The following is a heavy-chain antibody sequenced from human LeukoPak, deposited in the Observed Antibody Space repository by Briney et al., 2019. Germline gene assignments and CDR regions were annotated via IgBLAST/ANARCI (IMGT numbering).Heavy chain of an antibody. Sequence: GGSLRLSCAASGFTFSSYWMHWIRQAPGKGLVWVSRINSDGSSITYADSVKGRFTISRDNAKNTLYLQMNSLRVEDTAVYYCAREGRVSGYDFDCWGQGTLVTVSS. V-gene: IGHV3-74*03. D-gene: IGHD5-12*01. J-gene: IGHJ4*02. CDR1: GFTFSSYW. CDR2: INSDGSSI. CDR3: AREGRVSGYDFDC.